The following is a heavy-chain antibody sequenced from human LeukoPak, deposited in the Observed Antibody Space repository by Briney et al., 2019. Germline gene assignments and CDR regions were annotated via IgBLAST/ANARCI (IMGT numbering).Heavy chain of an antibody. Sequence: PGGSLRLSCAASGFTFDNYAMHWVRQVPGKGLEWVSGISWNSGRIGYTDSVKGRFTISRDNAKNSLYLQMNSLRAEDTALYYCAKGEDGSGSYNYFDCWGQGTLITVSS. CDR2: ISWNSGRI. CDR1: GFTFDNYA. J-gene: IGHJ4*02. D-gene: IGHD3-10*01. V-gene: IGHV3-9*01. CDR3: AKGEDGSGSYNYFDC.